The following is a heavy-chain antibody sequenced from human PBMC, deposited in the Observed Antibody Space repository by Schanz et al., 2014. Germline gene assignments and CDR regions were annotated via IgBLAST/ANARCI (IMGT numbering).Heavy chain of an antibody. CDR2: ISSSGSYI. D-gene: IGHD2-15*01. V-gene: IGHV3-21*01. CDR3: ARDRGYCIGGSCLTFDY. CDR1: EFTFSSYK. J-gene: IGHJ4*02. Sequence: EVQLVESGGGLVKPGGSLRLSCEASEFTFSSYKMNWVRQAPGKGLEWVSSISSSGSYIHYADSVKGRFTISRDNSKNTLYLQMNTLRAEDTAVYYCARDRGYCIGGSCLTFDYWGQGTLVTVSS.